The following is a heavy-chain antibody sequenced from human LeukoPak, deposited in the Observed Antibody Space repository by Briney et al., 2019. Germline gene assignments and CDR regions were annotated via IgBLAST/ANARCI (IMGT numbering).Heavy chain of an antibody. V-gene: IGHV1-2*02. CDR2: INPNSGGT. CDR1: GYTFTSYG. J-gene: IGHJ6*03. Sequence: GASVKVSCKASGYTFTSYGISWVRQAPGQGLEWMGWINPNSGGTNYAQKFQGRVTMTRDTSISTAYMELSRLRSDDTAVYYCARHPYGDYEEGYYYYYYMDVWGKGTTVTISS. CDR3: ARHPYGDYEEGYYYYYYMDV. D-gene: IGHD4-17*01.